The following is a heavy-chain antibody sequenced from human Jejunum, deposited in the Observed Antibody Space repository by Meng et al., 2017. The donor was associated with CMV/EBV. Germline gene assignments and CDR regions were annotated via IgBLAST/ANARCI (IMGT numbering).Heavy chain of an antibody. J-gene: IGHJ4*02. V-gene: IGHV4-59*01. CDR2: IHYSEST. CDR3: VRGVSPTEWPLEK. Sequence: TVSGCSIISFYWSLVRPSPGKGLEWLGYIHYSESTKYNPSLESRVTMSLDRSRNQFSLRLSSVTAADTAVYFCVRGVSPTEWPLEKWGQGTLVTVSS. D-gene: IGHD3-3*01. CDR1: GCSIISFY.